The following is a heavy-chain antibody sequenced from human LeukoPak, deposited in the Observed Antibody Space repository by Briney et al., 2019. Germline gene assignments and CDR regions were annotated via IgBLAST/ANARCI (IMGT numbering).Heavy chain of an antibody. V-gene: IGHV1-2*02. CDR3: ASIYDFWSGYPMDY. Sequence: GASVKVSCKASGYTFTGYYMHWVRQAPGQGLEWMGWTNPNSGGTNYAQKFQGRVTMTRDTSISTAYMELSRLRSDDTAVYYCASIYDFWSGYPMDYWGQGTLVTVSS. D-gene: IGHD3-3*01. CDR2: TNPNSGGT. CDR1: GYTFTGYY. J-gene: IGHJ4*02.